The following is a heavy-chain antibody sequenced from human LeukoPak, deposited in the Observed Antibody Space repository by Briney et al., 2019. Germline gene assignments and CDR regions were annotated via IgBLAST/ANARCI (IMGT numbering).Heavy chain of an antibody. J-gene: IGHJ4*02. V-gene: IGHV4-4*02. CDR3: AREGGPYRPLDY. Sequence: KPSETLSLTCGVSGGSITNTNYWTWVRQPPGKGLEWIGEVNLQGSTNYNPSLMGRVAISVDTSENHISLQLTSVTAADTAVYYCAREGGPYRPLDYSGQGTRDPVSS. CDR2: VNLQGST. CDR1: GGSITNTNY.